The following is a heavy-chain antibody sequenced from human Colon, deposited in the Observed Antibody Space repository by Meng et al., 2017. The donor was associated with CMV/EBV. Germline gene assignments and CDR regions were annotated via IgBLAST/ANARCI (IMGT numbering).Heavy chain of an antibody. Sequence: GESLKISCATSGITFGDYALSWVRQAPGKGLEWVSSINARGSTTYYADSVKGRLTISRDNSNNTMYVQMNSLRVEDTAIYYCVKGRASPGTSYFDLWGQGTLVTVSS. D-gene: IGHD2-21*01. CDR3: VKGRASPGTSYFDL. J-gene: IGHJ4*02. CDR2: INARGSTT. CDR1: GITFGDYA. V-gene: IGHV3-23*01.